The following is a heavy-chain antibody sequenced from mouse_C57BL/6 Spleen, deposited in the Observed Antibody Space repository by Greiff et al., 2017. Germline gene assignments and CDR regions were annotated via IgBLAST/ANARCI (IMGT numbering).Heavy chain of an antibody. D-gene: IGHD1-1*01. Sequence: EVQGVESGGGLVKPGGSLKLSCAASGFTFSSYAMSWVRQTPEQRLEWVATISDGGSYTYYPDNVKGRFTISRDNAKNNLYLQMSHLKSEDTAMYYCARDYYGSRGYYFDYWGQGTTLTVSS. CDR3: ARDYYGSRGYYFDY. V-gene: IGHV5-4*01. CDR1: GFTFSSYA. CDR2: ISDGGSYT. J-gene: IGHJ2*01.